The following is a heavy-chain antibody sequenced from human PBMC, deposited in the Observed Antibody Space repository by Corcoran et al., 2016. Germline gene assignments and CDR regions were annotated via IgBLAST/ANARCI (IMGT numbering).Heavy chain of an antibody. J-gene: IGHJ4*02. Sequence: QVQLQQWGAGLLKPSETLSLTCAVYGGSFSGYYWSWIRQPPGKGLEWIGEINHSGSTNYNPSLKSRVTISVDTSKNQFSLQLSAVTAADTAVYYCARGGYGYNFHWGQGTLVTVSS. V-gene: IGHV4-34*01. CDR2: INHSGST. CDR3: ARGGYGYNFH. CDR1: GGSFSGYY. D-gene: IGHD5-12*01.